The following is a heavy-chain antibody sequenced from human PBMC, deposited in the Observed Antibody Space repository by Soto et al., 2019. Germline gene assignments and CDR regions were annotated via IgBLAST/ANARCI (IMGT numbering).Heavy chain of an antibody. CDR3: ARGPSVGSTPIEQ. CDR2: ISVDGSSL. J-gene: IGHJ4*02. CDR1: GFTFSKFW. D-gene: IGHD1-26*01. V-gene: IGHV3-74*01. Sequence: GGSMRLSCEGVGFTFSKFWMHWVRQAPGKGLVWVSRISVDGSSLSYADSVKGRFTVSRDNAKNKVSLQMNSLTAEDTGLYFCARGPSVGSTPIEQGGQGS.